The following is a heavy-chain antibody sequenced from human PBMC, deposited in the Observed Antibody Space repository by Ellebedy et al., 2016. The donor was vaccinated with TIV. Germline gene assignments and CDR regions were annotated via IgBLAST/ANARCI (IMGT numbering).Heavy chain of an antibody. Sequence: GGSLRLSCAASGFTFSNYWMKWVXXSPGKGLELVANIKQDGSEKYYVDSVKGRFTISRDNAKNSLFLQMNSLRVEDTAVYFCARGGYGRPFDCWGQGTLVTVSS. D-gene: IGHD5-12*01. V-gene: IGHV3-7*03. CDR1: GFTFSNYW. J-gene: IGHJ4*02. CDR3: ARGGYGRPFDC. CDR2: IKQDGSEK.